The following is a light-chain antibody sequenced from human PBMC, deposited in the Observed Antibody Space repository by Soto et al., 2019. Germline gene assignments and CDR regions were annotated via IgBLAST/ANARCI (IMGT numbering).Light chain of an antibody. Sequence: QSVLTHPASVSGSPGQSITISCTGTSSDVGGYNYVSWYQQHPGKAPKLMIYEVTNRPSGVSNRFSGSKSGNTASLTVSGLQAEDEADYYCSSDTSSSTYVFGTGTKVTVL. CDR3: SSDTSSSTYV. J-gene: IGLJ1*01. CDR2: EVT. CDR1: SSDVGGYNY. V-gene: IGLV2-14*01.